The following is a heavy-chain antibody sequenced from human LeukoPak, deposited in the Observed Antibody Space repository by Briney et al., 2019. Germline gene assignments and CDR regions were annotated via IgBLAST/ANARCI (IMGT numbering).Heavy chain of an antibody. J-gene: IGHJ4*02. CDR1: GYTFTGYY. Sequence: ASVKVSCKASGYTFTGYYMHWVRQAPGQGLEWMGWINPNSGGTNYAQKFQGRVTMTRDTSISTAYMELSRLRSDDTAVYYCARGELNYYDSSGYYYFDYWGQGTLVTVSS. V-gene: IGHV1-2*02. D-gene: IGHD3-22*01. CDR2: INPNSGGT. CDR3: ARGELNYYDSSGYYYFDY.